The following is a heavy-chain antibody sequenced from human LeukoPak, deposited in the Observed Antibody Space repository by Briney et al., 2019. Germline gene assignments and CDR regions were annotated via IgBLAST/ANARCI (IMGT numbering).Heavy chain of an antibody. CDR3: ARLYSYDCSGGSCYGNYYYYYMDV. D-gene: IGHD2-15*01. CDR2: LYYSGNT. J-gene: IGHJ6*03. V-gene: IGHV4-59*08. Sequence: SEPLSLTCTVSGGSISSYYWSWLRQPTGKGPEWIGYLYYSGNTIYNPSLKSRVTISLDTSKNQFSLKLSSVTAADTAVYYCARLYSYDCSGGSCYGNYYYYYMDVWGKGTTVTVSS. CDR1: GGSISSYY.